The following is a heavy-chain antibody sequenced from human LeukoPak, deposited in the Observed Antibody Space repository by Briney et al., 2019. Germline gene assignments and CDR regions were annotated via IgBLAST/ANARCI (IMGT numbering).Heavy chain of an antibody. J-gene: IGHJ2*01. Sequence: PGGSLRLSCAASGFTFDDYAMHWVRQVPGKGLEWVSGISWNTGHIGYADSVKGRFTISRDNAKNSLYLQMNSLRAGDTALYYCAKDRRHTVSGGYFDLWGRGTLVIVSS. CDR2: ISWNTGHI. CDR1: GFTFDDYA. D-gene: IGHD3-10*01. CDR3: AKDRRHTVSGGYFDL. V-gene: IGHV3-9*01.